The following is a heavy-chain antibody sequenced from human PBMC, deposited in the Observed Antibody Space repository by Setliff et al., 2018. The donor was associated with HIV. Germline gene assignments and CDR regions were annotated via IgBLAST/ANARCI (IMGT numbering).Heavy chain of an antibody. V-gene: IGHV3-7*01. Sequence: GGSLRLSCAASGFSFRTYWMSWVRQAPGKGLEWVANMKYDGTEIYYVDAVKGRFTISRDNAKKSVFLHMNSLRGEDTAVYYCVSHRGIAVAGNFDYWGQGTLVTVSS. CDR2: MKYDGTEI. D-gene: IGHD6-19*01. CDR3: VSHRGIAVAGNFDY. CDR1: GFSFRTYW. J-gene: IGHJ4*02.